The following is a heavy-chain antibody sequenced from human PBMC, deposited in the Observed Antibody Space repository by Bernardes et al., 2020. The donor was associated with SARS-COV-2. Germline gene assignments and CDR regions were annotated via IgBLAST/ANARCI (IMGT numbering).Heavy chain of an antibody. Sequence: ASLKVSCKASGYTFTGHYIHWVRQAPGQGLEWLGWINPISGGTNYAQKFLDRVTMTRDTSIITVSMELSRLRSDDTAVYYCARGAGDGDWYLDLWGRGTLVTVSS. J-gene: IGHJ2*01. V-gene: IGHV1-2*02. CDR1: GYTFTGHY. D-gene: IGHD6-19*01. CDR3: ARGAGDGDWYLDL. CDR2: INPISGGT.